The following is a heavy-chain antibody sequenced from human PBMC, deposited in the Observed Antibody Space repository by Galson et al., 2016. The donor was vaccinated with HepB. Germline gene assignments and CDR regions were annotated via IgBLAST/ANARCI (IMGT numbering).Heavy chain of an antibody. J-gene: IGHJ5*02. Sequence: SLRLSCAASGFSFSDYSMNWVRQAPGKGLEWVSSISSGGSHIYYADSVKGRFIISRDNAKNSLYLQMNSLRAEDTSVYYCARSEILPANWFDPWGQGTVVTVSS. CDR1: GFSFSDYS. V-gene: IGHV3-21*01. CDR3: ARSEILPANWFDP. D-gene: IGHD3-10*01. CDR2: ISSGGSHI.